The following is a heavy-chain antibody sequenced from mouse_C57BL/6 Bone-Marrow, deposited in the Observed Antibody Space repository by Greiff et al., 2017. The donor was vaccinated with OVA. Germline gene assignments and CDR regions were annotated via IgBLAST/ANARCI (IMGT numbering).Heavy chain of an antibody. Sequence: QVQLQQPGAELVKPGASVKLSCKASGYTLTSYWMQWVKQRPGQGLEWIGEIDPSDSYTNYNQKFKGKATLTVDTSSSTAYMQLSSLTSEDSAVYYCARYPDGYLFDYWGQGTTLTVSS. D-gene: IGHD2-3*01. CDR2: IDPSDSYT. CDR1: GYTLTSYW. CDR3: ARYPDGYLFDY. J-gene: IGHJ2*01. V-gene: IGHV1-50*01.